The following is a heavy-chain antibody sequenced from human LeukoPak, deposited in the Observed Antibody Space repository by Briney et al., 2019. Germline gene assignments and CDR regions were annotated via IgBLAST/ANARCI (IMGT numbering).Heavy chain of an antibody. CDR2: INHSGST. J-gene: IGHJ4*02. CDR3: AREGYCTNGVCLGGFDY. V-gene: IGHV4-34*01. Sequence: SETLSLTCAVYGGSFSGYYWSWIRQPPGKGLEWIGEINHSGSTNYNPSLKSRVTISVDTSKNQFSLKLSSVTAADTAVYYCAREGYCTNGVCLGGFDYWGQGTLVTVSS. D-gene: IGHD2-8*01. CDR1: GGSFSGYY.